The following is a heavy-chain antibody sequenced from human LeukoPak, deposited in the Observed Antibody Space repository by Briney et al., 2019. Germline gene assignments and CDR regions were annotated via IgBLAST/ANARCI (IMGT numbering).Heavy chain of an antibody. CDR3: ASSDRNRDAFDI. Sequence: GASVKVSCKASGGIISSYAINWVRQATGQGLEWMGWMNPNSGNTGYAQKFQGRVTMTRNTSISTAYMELSSLRSEDTAVYYCASSDRNRDAFDIWGQGTMVTVSS. D-gene: IGHD1-14*01. J-gene: IGHJ3*02. CDR1: GGIISSYA. V-gene: IGHV1-8*01. CDR2: MNPNSGNT.